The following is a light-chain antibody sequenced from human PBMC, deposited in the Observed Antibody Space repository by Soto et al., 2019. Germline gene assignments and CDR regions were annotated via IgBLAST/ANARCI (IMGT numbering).Light chain of an antibody. CDR1: QSLLHITGETF. Sequence: DVVMTQTPLSLSVAPGQPASISCKSSQSLLHITGETFLFWYLQKPGQSPQLLIYEVSTRVSGVPDRFSGSGSGTDFTLPISSLQAEDVAVYYCQQYYSAPLTFGGGTKVDI. CDR3: QQYYSAPLT. CDR2: EVS. V-gene: IGKV2-29*01. J-gene: IGKJ4*01.